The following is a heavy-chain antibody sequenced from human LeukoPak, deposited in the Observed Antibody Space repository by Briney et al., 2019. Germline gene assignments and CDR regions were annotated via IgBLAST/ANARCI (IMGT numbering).Heavy chain of an antibody. J-gene: IGHJ6*02. Sequence: QSGGSLRLSCAASGFTFSSYWMSWVRQAPGKGLEWVAVISYDGSNKYYADSVKGRFTISRDNSKNTLYLQMNSLRAEDTAVYYCARDWSGTTYLYYYYYYGMDVWGQGTTVTVSS. CDR2: ISYDGSNK. CDR3: ARDWSGTTYLYYYYYYGMDV. D-gene: IGHD1-7*01. V-gene: IGHV3-30*03. CDR1: GFTFSSYW.